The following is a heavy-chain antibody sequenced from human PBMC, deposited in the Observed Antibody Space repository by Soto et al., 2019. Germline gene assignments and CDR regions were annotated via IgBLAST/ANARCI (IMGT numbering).Heavy chain of an antibody. CDR1: GFIFSNYW. J-gene: IGHJ2*01. CDR2: INSDGSRT. D-gene: IGHD1-26*01. CDR3: ARVEGATYYEFNWYFDL. Sequence: EGQLVESGGGLVQPGGSLRLSCAASGFIFSNYWMNWVRQAPGKGLVWVSRINSDGSRTSYADSMKGRFTLSRNNAKNTLYLQRNGLRVEVTATYYCARVEGATYYEFNWYFDLWGRGTLVTVSS. V-gene: IGHV3-74*01.